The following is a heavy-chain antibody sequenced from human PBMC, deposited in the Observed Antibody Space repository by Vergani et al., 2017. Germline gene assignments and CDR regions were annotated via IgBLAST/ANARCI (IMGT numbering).Heavy chain of an antibody. CDR1: GFTFSSYG. D-gene: IGHD4-17*01. Sequence: QVQLVESGGGVVQPGRSLRLSCAASGFTFSSYGMHWVRQAPGKGLEWVAVIWYDGSNKYYADSVKGRFTISRDNSKNTLYLQMNSLRAEDTAVYYCAKERNYGDYHYGMDVWGQGTTVTVSS. V-gene: IGHV3-33*06. CDR3: AKERNYGDYHYGMDV. J-gene: IGHJ6*02. CDR2: IWYDGSNK.